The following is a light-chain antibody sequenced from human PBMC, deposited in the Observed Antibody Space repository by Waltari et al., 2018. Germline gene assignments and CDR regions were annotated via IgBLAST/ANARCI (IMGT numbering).Light chain of an antibody. Sequence: QSALTQPASVSGSPGQSITISFTGTSSDVGGYNYVSWYQQHPGKAPKLMIYDVSNRPYVVSNRFSGSKSGNPASLTISGLQAEDEADYYCRSYTSSSTLVFGGGTKLTVL. J-gene: IGLJ3*02. V-gene: IGLV2-14*03. CDR1: SSDVGGYNY. CDR2: DVS. CDR3: RSYTSSSTLV.